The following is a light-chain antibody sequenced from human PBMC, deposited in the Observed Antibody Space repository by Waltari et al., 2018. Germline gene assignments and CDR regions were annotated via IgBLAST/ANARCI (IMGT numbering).Light chain of an antibody. CDR2: GAS. Sequence: ENVLTQSPGTLSLSPGERATLSCRASQSVSSSYLAWYQQKPGQAPRLLIYGASSSSTGIPDSFSGSGSGTDFTLTISRLEPEDFAVYYCQQYGRSPGTFGQGTKVEIK. CDR3: QQYGRSPGT. J-gene: IGKJ1*01. CDR1: QSVSSSY. V-gene: IGKV3-20*01.